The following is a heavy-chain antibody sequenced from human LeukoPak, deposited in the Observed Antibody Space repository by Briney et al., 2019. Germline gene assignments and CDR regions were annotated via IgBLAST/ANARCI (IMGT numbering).Heavy chain of an antibody. J-gene: IGHJ4*02. V-gene: IGHV3-23*01. D-gene: IGHD6-13*01. CDR3: ANTPPLHSSSSSHGDY. CDR2: ISGSGDST. CDR1: GFTFSSYA. Sequence: GGSLRLSCAASGFTFSSYAMSWVRQAPGKGREWVSAISGSGDSTYYGDSVKGRFTISGDNSKNTLHLQMNSLGAEDTAVSSCANTPPLHSSSSSHGDYWGQGTLVTVSS.